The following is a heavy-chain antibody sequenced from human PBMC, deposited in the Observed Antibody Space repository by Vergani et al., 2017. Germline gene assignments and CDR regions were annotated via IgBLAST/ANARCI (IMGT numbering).Heavy chain of an antibody. CDR3: ALAESSTSCINXVCITPETGSWFDP. CDR2: ITPFNGNT. V-gene: IGHV1-45*02. CDR1: GYTFTSYY. D-gene: IGHD2-2*01. Sequence: QVQLVQSGAEVKKPGASVKVSCKASGYTFTSYYMHWVRQAPGQGLEWMGWITPFNGNTNYAQKFQDRVTITRDRSMSTAYMELSSLRSEDTAMYYCALAESSTSCINXVCITPETGSWFDPWGQGTLVTVSS. J-gene: IGHJ5*02.